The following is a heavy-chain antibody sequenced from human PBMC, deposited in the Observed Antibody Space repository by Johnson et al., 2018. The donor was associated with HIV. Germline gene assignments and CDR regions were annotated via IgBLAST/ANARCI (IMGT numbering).Heavy chain of an antibody. V-gene: IGHV3-30*02. J-gene: IGHJ3*02. CDR2: IRYDGSNK. D-gene: IGHD2-21*02. CDR3: AKDQHIVVVTADDAFDI. Sequence: QVQVVESGGGLVQPGGSLRLSCAVSGFTFSSYGMHWVRQAPGKGLEWVAFIRYDGSNKYYADSVKGRFTISRDNSKNTLYLQMNSLRAEDTAVYYCAKDQHIVVVTADDAFDIWGQGTMVTVSS. CDR1: GFTFSSYG.